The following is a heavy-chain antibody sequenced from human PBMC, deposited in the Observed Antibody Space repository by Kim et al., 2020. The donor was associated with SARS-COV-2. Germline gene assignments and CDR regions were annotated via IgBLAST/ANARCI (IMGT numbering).Heavy chain of an antibody. Sequence: ASVKVSCKASGYTFTSYGISWVRQAPGQGLEWMGWISAYNGNTNYAQKLQGRVTMTTDTSTSTAYMELRSPRSDDTAVYYCAREGRGTYYYGSGSYYRPEIRWFDPWGQGTLVTVSS. D-gene: IGHD3-10*01. V-gene: IGHV1-18*01. CDR1: GYTFTSYG. CDR2: ISAYNGNT. CDR3: AREGRGTYYYGSGSYYRPEIRWFDP. J-gene: IGHJ5*02.